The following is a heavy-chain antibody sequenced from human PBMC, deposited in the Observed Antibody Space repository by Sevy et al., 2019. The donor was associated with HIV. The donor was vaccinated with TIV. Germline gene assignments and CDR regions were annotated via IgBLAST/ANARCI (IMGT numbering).Heavy chain of an antibody. CDR1: GASFSDYY. V-gene: IGHV4-34*01. J-gene: IGHJ4*02. D-gene: IGHD3-16*01. CDR3: TRVGGFYHKGFDS. CDR2: IHQSGST. Sequence: SETLSLTCSVFGASFSDYYRSWIRQPPGKGLEWIGEIHQSGSTNYNPSLRSRVIISVDRSKNQFSLNLRSVTAADTAVYFCTRVGGFYHKGFDSWGQGTLVTVSS.